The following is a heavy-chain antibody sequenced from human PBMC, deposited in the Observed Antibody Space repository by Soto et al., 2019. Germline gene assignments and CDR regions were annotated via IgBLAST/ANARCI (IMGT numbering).Heavy chain of an antibody. Sequence: EVQLVESGGRLVKPGGSLRLSCAVSGFALSTYSIAWVRQAPGKGLEWVSFTFNYDGSLYYADSVKGRFAISRDDAKKSVYLQMNSLRAEDTAVYYCAREEGYCGGGSCFRSAFDLWGQGTVVTVSS. CDR2: TFNYDGSL. D-gene: IGHD2-15*01. V-gene: IGHV3-21*01. CDR3: AREEGYCGGGSCFRSAFDL. CDR1: GFALSTYS. J-gene: IGHJ3*01.